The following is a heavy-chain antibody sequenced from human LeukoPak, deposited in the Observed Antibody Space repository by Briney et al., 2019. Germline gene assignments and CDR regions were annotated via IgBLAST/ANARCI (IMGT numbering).Heavy chain of an antibody. Sequence: PGGSLRLSCAASGFTFSSNSMNWVRQAPGKGLEWVSSISSSSSYIYYADSVKGRFTISRDNAKNSLYLQMNSLRAEDTAVYYCARNIWQWLGGPLDYWGQGTLVTVSS. J-gene: IGHJ4*02. CDR2: ISSSSSYI. CDR3: ARNIWQWLGGPLDY. V-gene: IGHV3-21*01. CDR1: GFTFSSNS. D-gene: IGHD6-19*01.